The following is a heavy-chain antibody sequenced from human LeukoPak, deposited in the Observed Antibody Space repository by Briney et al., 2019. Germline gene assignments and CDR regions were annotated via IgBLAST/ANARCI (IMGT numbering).Heavy chain of an antibody. V-gene: IGHV3-23*01. J-gene: IGHJ4*02. CDR1: GFTFSSYA. D-gene: IGHD3-10*01. CDR3: ARARYGSGSYSPDY. Sequence: GGSLRLSCAASGFTFSSYAMSWVRQAPGKGLEWVSAISGSGGGTYYADSVKGRFTISRDNSKNTLYLQMNSLRAEDTAVYYCARARYGSGSYSPDYWGQGTLVTVSS. CDR2: ISGSGGGT.